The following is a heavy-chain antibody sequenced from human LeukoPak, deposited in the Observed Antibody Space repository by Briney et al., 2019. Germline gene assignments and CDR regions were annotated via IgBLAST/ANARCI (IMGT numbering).Heavy chain of an antibody. CDR2: IYTSGST. D-gene: IGHD3-10*01. V-gene: IGHV4-61*02. J-gene: IGHJ5*02. CDR3: ARGAYGSGSAYNWFDP. CDR1: GGSITSGSYY. Sequence: SETLSLTCTVSGGSITSGSYYWSWIRQPAGKGLEWIGRIYTSGSTNYNPSLKSRVTISVDTSKNQFSLRLTSVNAADTAVYYCARGAYGSGSAYNWFDPWGQGTLVTGSS.